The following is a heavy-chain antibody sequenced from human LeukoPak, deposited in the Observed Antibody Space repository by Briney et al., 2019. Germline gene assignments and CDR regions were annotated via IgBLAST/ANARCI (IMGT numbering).Heavy chain of an antibody. D-gene: IGHD4-17*01. CDR3: TTDETTLSTKDY. CDR1: GFTFSNAW. V-gene: IGHV3-15*01. CDR2: IKSKTDGGTT. J-gene: IGHJ4*02. Sequence: GGSLRLSCAASGFTFSNAWMSWVRQAPGKGLECVGRIKSKTDGGTTDYAAPVKGRFTISRDDSKNTLYLQMNSLKTEDTAVYYCTTDETTLSTKDYWGQGTLVTVSS.